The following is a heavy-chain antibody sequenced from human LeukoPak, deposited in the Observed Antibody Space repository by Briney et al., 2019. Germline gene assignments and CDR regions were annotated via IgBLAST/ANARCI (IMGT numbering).Heavy chain of an antibody. D-gene: IGHD3-10*01. CDR3: ARDPTVYGQPGF. J-gene: IGHJ4*02. V-gene: IGHV3-21*01. CDR2: ISGSSSDI. CDR1: GFTFSTFS. Sequence: GGSLRLSCAASGFTFSTFSMTWVRQAPGKGLEWVSSISGSSSDIYYVASVKGRFTISRDNAKNSLYLQMNSLRAEDTAVYYCARDPTVYGQPGFWGQGTLVTVSS.